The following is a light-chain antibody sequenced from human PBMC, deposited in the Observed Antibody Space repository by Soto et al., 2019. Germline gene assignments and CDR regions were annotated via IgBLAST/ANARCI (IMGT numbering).Light chain of an antibody. V-gene: IGKV1-39*01. J-gene: IGKJ2*01. CDR2: AAS. CDR1: QTLNSY. CDR3: QQSFSTPPT. Sequence: DIQMTQSPSSLSASVGDRVTITCRASQTLNSYLNWYQQKSPKAPKLLIYAASRLQSGVPSRFNGSGTTTDFTLTIASLQPEDFATYYGQQSFSTPPTFGQGTKL.